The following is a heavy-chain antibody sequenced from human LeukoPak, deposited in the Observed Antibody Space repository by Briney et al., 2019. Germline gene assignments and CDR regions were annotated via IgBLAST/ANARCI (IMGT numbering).Heavy chain of an antibody. CDR2: INHSGST. J-gene: IGHJ6*02. CDR3: ARGSNQLGYCSGGSCPYGMDV. Sequence: PSETLSLTCAVYGGSFSGYYWSWIRQPPGKGLEWIGEINHSGSTNYNPFLKSRVTISVDTSKNQFSLKLSSVTAADTAVYYCARGSNQLGYCSGGSCPYGMDVWGQGTTVTVSS. V-gene: IGHV4-34*01. D-gene: IGHD2-15*01. CDR1: GGSFSGYY.